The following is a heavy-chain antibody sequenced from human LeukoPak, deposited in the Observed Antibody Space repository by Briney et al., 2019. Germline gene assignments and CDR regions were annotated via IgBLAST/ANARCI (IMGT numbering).Heavy chain of an antibody. CDR2: IIPIFGTA. J-gene: IGHJ6*03. D-gene: IGHD3-3*01. Sequence: GASVKVSCKASGGTFSSYAISWVRQGPGQGLEWMGGIIPIFGTANYAQKFQGRVTITTDESTSTAYMELSSLRSEDTAVYYCATYDFWSGTKNYYYYYYMDVWGKGTTVTVSS. CDR3: ATYDFWSGTKNYYYYYYMDV. V-gene: IGHV1-69*05. CDR1: GGTFSSYA.